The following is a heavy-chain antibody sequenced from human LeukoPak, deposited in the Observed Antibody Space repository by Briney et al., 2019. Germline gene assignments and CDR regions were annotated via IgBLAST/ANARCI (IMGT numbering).Heavy chain of an antibody. J-gene: IGHJ4*02. V-gene: IGHV3-64*01. CDR2: ISSNGGST. CDR3: ARAYDFWSGYPIGY. D-gene: IGHD3-3*01. CDR1: GFTFSSYA. Sequence: PGGSLRLSCAASGFTFSSYAMHWVRQAPGKGLEYVSAISSNGGSTYYANSVKGRFTISRDNSKNTLYLQMGSLGAEDMAVYYCARAYDFWSGYPIGYWGQGTLVTVSS.